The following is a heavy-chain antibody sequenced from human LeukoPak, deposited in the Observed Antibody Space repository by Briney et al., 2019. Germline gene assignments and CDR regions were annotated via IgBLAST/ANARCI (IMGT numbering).Heavy chain of an antibody. CDR1: GFSFSSYA. CDR3: ATGAFYDNRIFQY. J-gene: IGHJ1*01. Sequence: GGSLRLSCAASGFSFSSYAMHWVRQAPGKGLECVAVISYDANHEDYADSVKGRFTISRDNSKNTLYLQMNSVRVEDTAMYYCATGAFYDNRIFQYWGQGTLVTVSS. CDR2: ISYDANHE. D-gene: IGHD3-22*01. V-gene: IGHV3-30-3*01.